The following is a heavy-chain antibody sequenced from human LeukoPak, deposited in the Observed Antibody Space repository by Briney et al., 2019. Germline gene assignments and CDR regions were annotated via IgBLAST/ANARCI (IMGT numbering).Heavy chain of an antibody. J-gene: IGHJ4*02. V-gene: IGHV1-69*05. CDR1: GGTFSSYA. Sequence: ASVKVSCKASGGTFSSYAISWVQQAPGQGLEWMGGIIPIFGTANYAQKFQGRVTITTDESTSTAYMELSSLRSEDTAVYYCARARQGLNDFDYWGQGTLVTVSS. CDR2: IIPIFGTA. CDR3: ARARQGLNDFDY.